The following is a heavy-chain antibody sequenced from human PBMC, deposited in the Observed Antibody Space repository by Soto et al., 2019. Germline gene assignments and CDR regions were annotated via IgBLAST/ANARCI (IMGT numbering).Heavy chain of an antibody. Sequence: ASVKVSCKTSGYTFTDHYLHWVRQAPGQGLEWMGWINPNTGGTNNAQKFQGRVTMTRDTSISTAYMELNRLISDDTAGDYCAGAPFYFFYYWGQEPQVPFSS. V-gene: IGHV1-2*02. D-gene: IGHD3-3*01. CDR3: AGAPFYFFYY. J-gene: IGHJ4*02. CDR1: GYTFTDHY. CDR2: INPNTGGT.